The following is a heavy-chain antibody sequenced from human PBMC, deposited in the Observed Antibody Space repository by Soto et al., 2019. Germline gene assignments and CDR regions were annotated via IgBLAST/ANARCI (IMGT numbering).Heavy chain of an antibody. Sequence: QVQLQESGPGLVKPSGTLSLTCAVSGDAVSSPYYWCWVRQPPGKGLEWIGEVFHTGTTSYNPSLRSRVTISMDKAINPCSLVLSSVTAADTAVYYCARSAGWYAIHAWGPGTLVIV. CDR2: VFHTGTT. CDR1: GDAVSSPYY. D-gene: IGHD6-19*01. J-gene: IGHJ5*02. CDR3: ARSAGWYAIHA. V-gene: IGHV4-4*02.